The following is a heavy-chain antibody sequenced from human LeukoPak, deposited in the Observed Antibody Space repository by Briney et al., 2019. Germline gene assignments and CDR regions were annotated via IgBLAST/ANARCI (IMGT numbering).Heavy chain of an antibody. Sequence: ASVKISCKVSGYTLTELSMHWVRQAPGKGLERMGGFDPEDGETIYAQKFQGRVTMTEDTSTDTAYMELSSLRSEDTAVYYCATDLIITMVRGANYWGQGTLVTVSS. CDR2: FDPEDGET. CDR3: ATDLIITMVRGANY. D-gene: IGHD3-10*01. CDR1: GYTLTELS. J-gene: IGHJ4*02. V-gene: IGHV1-24*01.